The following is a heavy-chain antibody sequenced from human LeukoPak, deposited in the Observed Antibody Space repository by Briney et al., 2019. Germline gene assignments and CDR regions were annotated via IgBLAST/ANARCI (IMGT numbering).Heavy chain of an antibody. CDR3: ARSLISAVIGMDV. CDR2: ISNTGGST. D-gene: IGHD3-3*01. CDR1: GFSFNTYA. J-gene: IGHJ6*02. V-gene: IGHV3-23*01. Sequence: GGSLRLSCAASGFSFNTYAMSWVRQAPGKGLEWVSAISNTGGSTYYADSVKGRFTISRDNARNSLFLQMNSLTAEDTAIYYCARSLISAVIGMDVWGQGTAVTVSS.